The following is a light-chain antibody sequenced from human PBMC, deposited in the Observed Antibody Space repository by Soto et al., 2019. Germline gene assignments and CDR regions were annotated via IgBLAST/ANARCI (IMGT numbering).Light chain of an antibody. CDR2: DAS. V-gene: IGKV1-5*01. Sequence: DIQMTQSPSTLSASVGDRVTITCRASQSLNNDLAWYQQKPGKAPNLLIYDASTLERGVPSRFSGTGSGTEFTLAINSLQPDDFANYYCQQYHRSSITFGQGTRLEIK. CDR1: QSLNND. J-gene: IGKJ5*01. CDR3: QQYHRSSIT.